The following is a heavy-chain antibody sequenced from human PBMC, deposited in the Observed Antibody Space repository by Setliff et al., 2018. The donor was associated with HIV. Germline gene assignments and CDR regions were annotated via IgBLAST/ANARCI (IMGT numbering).Heavy chain of an antibody. V-gene: IGHV3-23*01. Sequence: GGSLRLSCTASGSTFGSYAMTWVRQSPGRGLEWVSSISASGASIYYGDSVKGRFTISRDNSKNTLSLQMSSLRAEDTAFYYCAKGHTGSYHGNWFDAWGPGTLVTSPQ. CDR2: ISASGASI. D-gene: IGHD1-26*01. CDR3: AKGHTGSYHGNWFDA. J-gene: IGHJ5*02. CDR1: GSTFGSYA.